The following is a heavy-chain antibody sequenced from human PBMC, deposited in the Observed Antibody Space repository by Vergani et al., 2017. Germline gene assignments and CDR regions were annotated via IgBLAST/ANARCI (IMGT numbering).Heavy chain of an antibody. J-gene: IGHJ4*02. CDR1: GYSVISTDYH. CDR3: ASKRGACRAAYCHSYDF. CDR2: MDYSGST. V-gene: IGHV4-39*01. D-gene: IGHD2-15*01. Sequence: QVQLQESGPGLVKPSETLSLTCTVSGYSVISTDYHWGWIRQPPGKWLEWIGSMDYSGSTSYNPSRESRISISFETPKNQFSLRLTSVTAADTAVYYCASKRGACRAAYCHSYDFWGPGTLVGVSS.